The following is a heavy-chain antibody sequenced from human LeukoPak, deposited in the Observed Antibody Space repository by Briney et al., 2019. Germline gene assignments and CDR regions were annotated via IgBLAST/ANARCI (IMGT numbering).Heavy chain of an antibody. D-gene: IGHD1-14*01. J-gene: IGHJ4*02. CDR1: GFAFSSYG. CDR2: IRYDARNK. V-gene: IGHV3-30*02. CDR3: ARGVEPLAANTLAY. Sequence: QPGGSLRLSCEASGFAFSSYGMHWVRQAPGKGLEWVAFIRYDARNKYYRDSVKGRFTISRDNSKNTLYLEMNSLSPDDTAVYYCARGVEPLAANTLAYWGQGTLVTVSS.